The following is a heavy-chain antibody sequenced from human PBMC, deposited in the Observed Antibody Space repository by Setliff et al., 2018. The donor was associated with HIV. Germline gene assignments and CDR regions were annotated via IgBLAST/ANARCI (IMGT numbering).Heavy chain of an antibody. CDR1: GGAISTYY. CDR2: IYSSGST. Sequence: SETLSLTCTVSGGAISTYYWTWIRQPPGKGLEWIGYIYSSGSTHQNPSLKSRVTMSVDTSKNHFSLKLNSVTAADTAVYYCARDRGTRYGSGKDFDSWGQGILVTVPQ. J-gene: IGHJ4*02. D-gene: IGHD3-10*01. V-gene: IGHV4-59*12. CDR3: ARDRGTRYGSGKDFDS.